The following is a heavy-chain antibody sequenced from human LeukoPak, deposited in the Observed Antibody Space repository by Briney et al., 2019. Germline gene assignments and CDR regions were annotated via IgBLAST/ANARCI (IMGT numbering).Heavy chain of an antibody. Sequence: SGTLSLTYAVSGGSLSSSNWWSWVRQPPGKGLEWIGEIYHSGSTNYNPSLKSRVTISVDKSKNQFSLKLSSVTAADTAVYYCARGGYSYGPYYYMDVWGKGTTVTVSS. CDR3: ARGGYSYGPYYYMDV. D-gene: IGHD5-18*01. CDR1: GGSLSSSNW. CDR2: IYHSGST. J-gene: IGHJ6*03. V-gene: IGHV4-4*02.